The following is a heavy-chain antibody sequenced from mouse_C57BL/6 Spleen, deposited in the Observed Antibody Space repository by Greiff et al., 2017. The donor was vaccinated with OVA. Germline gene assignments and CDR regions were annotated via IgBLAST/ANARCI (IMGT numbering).Heavy chain of an antibody. J-gene: IGHJ1*03. CDR2: IYPGSGNT. V-gene: IGHV1-76*01. D-gene: IGHD1-1*01. Sequence: QVQLQQSGAELVRPGASVKLSCKASGYTFTDYYINWVKQRPGQGLEWIARIYPGSGNTYYNEKFKGKATLTAEKSSSTAYMQLSSLTSEDSAVYFCARSYYGSSHWYFDVWGTGTTVTVSS. CDR3: ARSYYGSSHWYFDV. CDR1: GYTFTDYY.